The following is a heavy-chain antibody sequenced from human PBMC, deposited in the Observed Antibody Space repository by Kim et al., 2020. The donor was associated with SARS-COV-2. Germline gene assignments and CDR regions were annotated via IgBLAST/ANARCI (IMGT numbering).Heavy chain of an antibody. CDR1: GYTFTSYY. J-gene: IGHJ3*02. Sequence: ASVKVSCKASGYTFTSYYMHWVRQAPGQGLEWMGIINPSGGSTSYAQKFQGRVTMTRDTSTSTVYMELSSLRSEDTAVYYCARVGPGAGATTHIAFDIWGQGTMVTVSS. CDR3: ARVGPGAGATTHIAFDI. D-gene: IGHD1-26*01. CDR2: INPSGGST. V-gene: IGHV1-46*01.